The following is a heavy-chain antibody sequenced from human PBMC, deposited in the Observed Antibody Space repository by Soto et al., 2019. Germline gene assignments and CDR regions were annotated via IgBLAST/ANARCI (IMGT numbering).Heavy chain of an antibody. J-gene: IGHJ3*02. D-gene: IGHD3-3*01. CDR1: GFTFDDYA. CDR3: AKVERFLEWLPHDAFDI. V-gene: IGHV3-9*01. Sequence: GGSLRLSCAACGFTFDDYAVHWVRQAPGKGLEWGSGISWNSGSIGYADSVKGRFTISRDNAKNSLYLQMNSLRAEDTALYYSAKVERFLEWLPHDAFDIWGQGTMVTVSS. CDR2: ISWNSGSI.